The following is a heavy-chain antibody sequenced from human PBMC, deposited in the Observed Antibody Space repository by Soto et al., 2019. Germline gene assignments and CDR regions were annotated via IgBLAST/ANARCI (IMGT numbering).Heavy chain of an antibody. CDR3: ARGAQLERDALEI. V-gene: IGHV4-31*03. D-gene: IGHD1-1*01. CDR2: IYYTGHT. CDR1: GVSINSGGYY. Sequence: QVQLQESGPGLVKPSQTLSLTCSVSGVSINSGGYYWSWIRHHPGKGLEWIGYIYYTGHTFYNPSLKSRVAMSLDTSKNQFALKLSSVTAADTAVYYCARGAQLERDALEIWGQGTMVTVSS. J-gene: IGHJ3*02.